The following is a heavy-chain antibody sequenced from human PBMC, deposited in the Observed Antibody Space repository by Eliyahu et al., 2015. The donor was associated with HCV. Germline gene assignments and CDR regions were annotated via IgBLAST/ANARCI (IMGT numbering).Heavy chain of an antibody. CDR2: IFPGDSDT. V-gene: IGHV5-51*01. Sequence: EVQLVQSGAEVKKTGESLKISCVGSGFDFTSSWIGWVRQMPGKGLEWMGIIFPGDSDTRYSPSFQDQVSISADKSISTAYLHWSSLKASDTAMYYCASPGSWGFVWGQGTLVTVSS. D-gene: IGHD6-13*01. CDR3: ASPGSWGFV. CDR1: GFDFTSSW. J-gene: IGHJ4*02.